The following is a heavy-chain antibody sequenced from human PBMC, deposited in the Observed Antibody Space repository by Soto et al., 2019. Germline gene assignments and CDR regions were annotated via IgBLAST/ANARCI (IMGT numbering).Heavy chain of an antibody. CDR1: GYTFSGYY. Sequence: SLNLSWKAAGYTFSGYYMHWVRQAPGQGLEWMGWINPNSGGTNYAQKFQGRVTMTRDTSISTAYMELSSLRSDDTAVYYCARDVVAYWVQGTLV. D-gene: IGHD3-16*02. CDR2: INPNSGGT. CDR3: ARDVVAY. J-gene: IGHJ4*02. V-gene: IGHV1-2*02.